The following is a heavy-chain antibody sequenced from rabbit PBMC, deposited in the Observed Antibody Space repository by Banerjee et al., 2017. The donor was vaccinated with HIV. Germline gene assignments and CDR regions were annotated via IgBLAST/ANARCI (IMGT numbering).Heavy chain of an antibody. D-gene: IGHD6-1*01. CDR3: VRFASYNDL. Sequence: QLVESGGGLVQPGGSLTLSCSASGFSLSSYHMGWVRQAPGKGLEWIGIIYAGTGSADYANWVSGRFTISSDNAQNTLYLQLNSLTAADTATYFCVRFASYNDLWGPGTLVTVS. V-gene: IGHV1S7*01. CDR1: GFSLSSYH. CDR2: IYAGTGSA. J-gene: IGHJ6*01.